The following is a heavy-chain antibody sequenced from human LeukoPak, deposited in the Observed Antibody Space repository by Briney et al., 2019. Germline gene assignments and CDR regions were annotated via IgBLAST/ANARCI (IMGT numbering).Heavy chain of an antibody. V-gene: IGHV3-21*01. CDR2: ITGSSSYI. CDR3: ARGGSSEIDY. CDR1: GFTFSAYS. Sequence: GGSLRLSCAASGFTFSAYSMNWVRQAPGKGLEWVSSITGSSSYIYYADPVKGRFTISRDNAKNSLYLEMNSLRAEDTAVYYCARGGSSEIDYWGQGTLVTVSS. J-gene: IGHJ4*02. D-gene: IGHD6-13*01.